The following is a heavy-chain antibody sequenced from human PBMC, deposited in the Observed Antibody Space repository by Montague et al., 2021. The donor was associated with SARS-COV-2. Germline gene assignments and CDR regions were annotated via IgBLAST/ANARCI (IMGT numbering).Heavy chain of an antibody. D-gene: IGHD1-1*01. Sequence: SETLSLTCTVSGGSISSSSYYWGWIRQPPGKGPEWIGSIYYSGTTFYNPSLRSRVTMSVDTSKNQFSLRLSSVTAADTAAFYCAREDAGDWYFGLWGHGTLVTVSS. V-gene: IGHV4-39*02. J-gene: IGHJ2*01. CDR3: AREDAGDWYFGL. CDR1: GGSISSSSYY. CDR2: IYYSGTT.